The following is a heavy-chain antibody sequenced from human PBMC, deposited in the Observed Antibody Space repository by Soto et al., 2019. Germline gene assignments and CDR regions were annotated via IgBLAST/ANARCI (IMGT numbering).Heavy chain of an antibody. Sequence: GGSLRLSCAASGFTFSSYSMNWVRQAPGKGLEWVSSISSSSSYIYYADSVKGRFTISRDNAKNSLYLQMNSLRAEDTAVYYCARKTKDWNYEPAFDIWGQGTMVTVSS. V-gene: IGHV3-21*01. CDR1: GFTFSSYS. CDR2: ISSSSSYI. J-gene: IGHJ3*02. D-gene: IGHD1-7*01. CDR3: ARKTKDWNYEPAFDI.